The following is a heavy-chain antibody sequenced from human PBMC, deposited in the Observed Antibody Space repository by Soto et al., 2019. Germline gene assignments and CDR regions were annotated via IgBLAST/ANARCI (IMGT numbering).Heavy chain of an antibody. D-gene: IGHD3-22*01. CDR3: ARGGENYSDGGGFNLFDP. CDR1: GYTFTSYY. Sequence: QVQLVQSGAEVKKPGASVKVSCKTSGYTFTSYYIHWVRQAPGQGLEWMGIINPSGGSTSYAQKFQGRVSVTADTPSSTVYMDLRGLRSEDTAIYFCARGGENYSDGGGFNLFDPWGQGTQVTVSS. V-gene: IGHV1-46*01. CDR2: INPSGGST. J-gene: IGHJ5*02.